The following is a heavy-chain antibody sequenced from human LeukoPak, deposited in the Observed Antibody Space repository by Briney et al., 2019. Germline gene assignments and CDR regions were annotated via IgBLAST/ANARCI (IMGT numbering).Heavy chain of an antibody. D-gene: IGHD2-2*01. J-gene: IGHJ6*02. CDR1: GYTFTDYY. V-gene: IGHV1-69-2*01. CDR3: ARGNCSSTSCYYYYYGMDV. Sequence: ATVKISCKASGYTFTDYYMHWMQQAPGKGLEWMGRVDPEDGETIYAEKFQGRVTITADTSTDTAYMELSSLRSDDTAVYYCARGNCSSTSCYYYYYGMDVWGQGTTVTVSS. CDR2: VDPEDGET.